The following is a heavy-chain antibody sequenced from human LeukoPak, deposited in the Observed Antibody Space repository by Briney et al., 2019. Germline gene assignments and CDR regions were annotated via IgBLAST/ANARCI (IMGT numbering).Heavy chain of an antibody. D-gene: IGHD3-22*01. CDR1: GFTFSSYG. CDR2: IWYDGSNK. Sequence: QTGGSLRLSWVASGFTFSSYGMHWVRQAPGKGLEWVAVIWYDGSNKYYADSVKGRCTISRDNSKNTVYLEMNSLRAEDTAVYYCARGFGSSVYYGWFDPWGQGTLVTVSS. J-gene: IGHJ5*02. V-gene: IGHV3-33*01. CDR3: ARGFGSSVYYGWFDP.